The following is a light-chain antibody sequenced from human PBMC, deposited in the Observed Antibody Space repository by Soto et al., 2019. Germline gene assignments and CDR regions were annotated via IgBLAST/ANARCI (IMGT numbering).Light chain of an antibody. V-gene: IGLV2-23*01. CDR2: EGS. Sequence: QSALTQPASVSGSPGQSITISCTGTSRDVGTYNLVSWYQQHPGKAPKLIIYEGSKRPSGVSTRFSGSKSGNTASLTISGLQAEDEADYYCCSYASGSNPLYVFGTGTKLTVL. CDR1: SRDVGTYNL. CDR3: CSYASGSNPLYV. J-gene: IGLJ1*01.